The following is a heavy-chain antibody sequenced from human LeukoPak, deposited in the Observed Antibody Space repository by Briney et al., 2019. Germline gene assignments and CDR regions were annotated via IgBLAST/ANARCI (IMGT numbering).Heavy chain of an antibody. CDR1: GYTFIDYY. CDR2: IDPDSGGT. J-gene: IGHJ4*02. D-gene: IGHD4-17*01. Sequence: ASVKVSCKASGYTFIDYYMHWVRQAPGQGLEWMGWIDPDSGGTNYAQKFQGRVTMTRDTSISTAYMELSRLKSDDTAVYYCAREPPSGTTVTTGHYSNDYWGQGTLVTVSS. V-gene: IGHV1-2*02. CDR3: AREPPSGTTVTTGHYSNDY.